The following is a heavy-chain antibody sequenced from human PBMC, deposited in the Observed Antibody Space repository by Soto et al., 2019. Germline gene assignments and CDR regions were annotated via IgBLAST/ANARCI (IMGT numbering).Heavy chain of an antibody. J-gene: IGHJ5*02. Sequence: GASVKVSCKASGYTFTSYGISWVRQAPGQGLEWMGWISAYNGNTNYAQKLQGRVTMTTDTSTSTAYMELRSLRSDDTAVYYCARDRAAYYDFWSGYEGRFDPWGQGTLVTVSS. CDR3: ARDRAAYYDFWSGYEGRFDP. CDR2: ISAYNGNT. CDR1: GYTFTSYG. D-gene: IGHD3-3*01. V-gene: IGHV1-18*01.